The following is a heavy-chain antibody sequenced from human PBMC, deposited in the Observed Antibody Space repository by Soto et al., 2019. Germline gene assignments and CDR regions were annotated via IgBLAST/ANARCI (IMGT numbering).Heavy chain of an antibody. CDR3: VRSSSWFDY. V-gene: IGHV3-64D*08. J-gene: IGHJ4*02. D-gene: IGHD6-13*01. Sequence: PGGSLRLSCPASGFTFSRHAMHWVRQAPGKGLEHVSAISSSGGTTYYADSVKGRFTISRDNFKNTLYLQMSSLRAEDTAVYHCVRSSSWFDYWGQGALVTVSS. CDR1: GFTFSRHA. CDR2: ISSSGGTT.